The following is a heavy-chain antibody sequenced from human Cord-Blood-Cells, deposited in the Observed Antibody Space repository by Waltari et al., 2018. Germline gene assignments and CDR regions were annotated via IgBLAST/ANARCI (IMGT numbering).Heavy chain of an antibody. CDR2: ISYDGSNK. Sequence: QVQLVESGGGVVQPGRSLRLSCAASGFTFSSYAMPWRRQAPGKGLEWVAVISYDGSNKYYADSVKGRFTISRDNSKNTLYLQMNSLRAEDTAVYYCAKESAAGGAFDIWGQGTMVTVSS. D-gene: IGHD6-13*01. J-gene: IGHJ3*02. V-gene: IGHV3-30*18. CDR1: GFTFSSYA. CDR3: AKESAAGGAFDI.